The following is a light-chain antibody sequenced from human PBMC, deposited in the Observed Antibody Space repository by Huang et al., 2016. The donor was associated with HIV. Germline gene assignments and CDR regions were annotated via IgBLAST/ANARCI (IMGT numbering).Light chain of an antibody. V-gene: IGKV1-39*01. CDR2: GAS. J-gene: IGKJ2*01. CDR1: QSISTY. CDR3: QQSYSTPYT. Sequence: DIQMTQSPSSLSASVGDRVTIACRASQSISTYLNWYQQKPGKAPKLLIDGASSLQTGVPSRCSGSGSGTDFTLTISTLQPEDFATYYCQQSYSTPYTLGQGTKLEIK.